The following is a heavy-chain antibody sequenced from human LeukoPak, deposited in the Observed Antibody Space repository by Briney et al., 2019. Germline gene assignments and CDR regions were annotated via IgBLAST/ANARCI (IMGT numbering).Heavy chain of an antibody. CDR3: ARGGHGSGNPFDY. V-gene: IGHV3-30-3*01. D-gene: IGHD3-10*01. Sequence: GGSLRLPCAASGFTFSSYAMHWVRQAPGKGLEWVAVISYDGSNKYYADSVKGRFTISRDNSKNTLYLQMNSLRAEDTAVYYCARGGHGSGNPFDYWGQGTLVTVSS. J-gene: IGHJ4*02. CDR2: ISYDGSNK. CDR1: GFTFSSYA.